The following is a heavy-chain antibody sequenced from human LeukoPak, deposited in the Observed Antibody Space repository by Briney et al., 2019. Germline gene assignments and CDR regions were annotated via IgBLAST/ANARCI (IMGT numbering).Heavy chain of an antibody. J-gene: IGHJ4*02. CDR2: ISTSGSTT. V-gene: IGHV3-11*04. D-gene: IGHD6-6*01. CDR3: ARTARLFDF. Sequence: GGSLRLACAASGFTFSDHYMSWISQAPGKGLEWVSYISTSGSTTSYADSVKGRFTISRDNAKNSLYLQMDSLRGEDTAVYYCARTARLFDFWGQGTLVTVSS. CDR1: GFTFSDHY.